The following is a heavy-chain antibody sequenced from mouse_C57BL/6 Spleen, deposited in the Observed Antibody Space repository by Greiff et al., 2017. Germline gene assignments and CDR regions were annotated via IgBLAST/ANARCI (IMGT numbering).Heavy chain of an antibody. J-gene: IGHJ3*01. Sequence: VQLVESGAELARPGASVKLSCKASGYTFTSYGISWVKQRTGQGLEWIGEIYPRSGNTYYNEKFKGKATLTADKSSSTAYMELRSLTSEDSAVYFCARIDFDYYGSSPFAYWGQGTLVTVSA. D-gene: IGHD1-1*01. CDR3: ARIDFDYYGSSPFAY. CDR2: IYPRSGNT. V-gene: IGHV1-81*01. CDR1: GYTFTSYG.